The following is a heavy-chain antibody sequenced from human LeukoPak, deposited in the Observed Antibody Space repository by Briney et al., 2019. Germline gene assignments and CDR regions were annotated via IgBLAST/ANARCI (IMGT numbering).Heavy chain of an antibody. V-gene: IGHV4-59*01. CDR2: IYYSGST. D-gene: IGHD3-22*01. CDR1: GGSISSYY. CDR3: ARQTYYYDSSGYFEYYLDY. J-gene: IGHJ4*02. Sequence: SETLSLTCTVSGGSISSYYWSWIRQPPGKGLEWIGYIYYSGSTNYNPSLKSRVTISVDTSKNQFSLKLSSVTAADTAVYYCARQTYYYDSSGYFEYYLDYWGQGTLVTVSS.